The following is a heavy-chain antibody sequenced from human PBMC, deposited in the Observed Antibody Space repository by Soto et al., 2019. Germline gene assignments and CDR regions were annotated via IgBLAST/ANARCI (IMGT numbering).Heavy chain of an antibody. J-gene: IGHJ4*02. CDR3: TSPSASIVGAFDY. CDR1: GGTFSSYA. CDR2: IIPIFGTA. D-gene: IGHD1-26*01. Sequence: SLKVSCKASGGTFSSYAISWVRQAPGQGLEWMGGIIPIFGTANYAQKFQGRVTITADESTSTAYMELSSLRSEDTAVYYCTSPSASIVGAFDYWGQGTLVTVSA. V-gene: IGHV1-69*13.